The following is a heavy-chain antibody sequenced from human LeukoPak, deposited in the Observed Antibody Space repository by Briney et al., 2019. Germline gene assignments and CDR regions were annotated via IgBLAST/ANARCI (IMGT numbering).Heavy chain of an antibody. CDR1: GFTFSDYY. V-gene: IGHV3-11*01. J-gene: IGHJ4*02. Sequence: GGSLRLSCAASGFTFSDYYMSWIRQAPGKGLEWVSYISSSGSTIYYADSVKGRFTISRDNAKNSLYLQMNSLKTEDTAVYYCIHYGSGSYSTDYWGQGTLVTVSS. CDR2: ISSSGSTI. D-gene: IGHD3-10*01. CDR3: IHYGSGSYSTDY.